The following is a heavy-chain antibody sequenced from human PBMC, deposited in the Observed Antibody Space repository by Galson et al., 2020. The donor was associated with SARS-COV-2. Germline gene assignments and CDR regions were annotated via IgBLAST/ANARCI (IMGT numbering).Heavy chain of an antibody. CDR1: GYSFTSYW. CDR2: IYPGDSDT. D-gene: IGHD5-12*01. Sequence: HGESLKISCKGSGYSFTSYWIRWVRQMPGKVLEWMGIIYPGDSDTRYSPSFQGQVTIPADKSISTAYLQRSSLKASDTAMYYCARWGAITVEMATMSAFDTWGQATIVVVSS. J-gene: IGHJ3*02. V-gene: IGHV5-51*01. CDR3: ARWGAITVEMATMSAFDT.